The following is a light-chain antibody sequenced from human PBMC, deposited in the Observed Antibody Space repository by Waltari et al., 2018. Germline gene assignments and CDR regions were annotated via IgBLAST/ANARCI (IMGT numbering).Light chain of an antibody. Sequence: ELVLTQSPDTLSLSPGERATLSCRASQSIGKYLVRYQQRPGQAPRLLIYGASTRASGIPDRFSGSVYGTDFSLTISRLEPEDFAVYHCQKYDRLPVTFGQGTKVEIK. V-gene: IGKV3-20*01. CDR1: QSIGKY. CDR2: GAS. CDR3: QKYDRLPVT. J-gene: IGKJ1*01.